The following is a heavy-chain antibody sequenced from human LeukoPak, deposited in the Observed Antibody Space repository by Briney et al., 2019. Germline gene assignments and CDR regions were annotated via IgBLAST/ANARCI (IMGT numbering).Heavy chain of an antibody. CDR2: IYYSGST. V-gene: IGHV4-61*01. D-gene: IGHD6-19*01. J-gene: IGHJ4*02. Sequence: PSENLSLNCTVSGGSVSSGSYYWSWIRQPPGKGLEWIGYIYYSGSTNYNPSLKSRVTISVDTSKNQFSLKLSSVTAADTAVYYCAREVSSGWSLRGYYFDYWGQGTLVTVSS. CDR3: AREVSSGWSLRGYYFDY. CDR1: GGSVSSGSYY.